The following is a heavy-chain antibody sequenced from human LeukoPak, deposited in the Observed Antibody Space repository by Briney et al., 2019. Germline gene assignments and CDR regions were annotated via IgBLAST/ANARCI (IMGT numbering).Heavy chain of an antibody. CDR3: ARDFTYGSGSFDY. J-gene: IGHJ4*02. D-gene: IGHD3-10*01. V-gene: IGHV3-53*01. CDR2: IYSGGST. CDR1: GFTVSSNY. Sequence: GGSLRLSCAASGFTVSSNYMSWVRQAPGKGLEGVSVIYSGGSTYYADSVKGRFTISRDNSKNTLYLQMNSLRAEDTAVYYCARDFTYGSGSFDYWGQGTLVTVSS.